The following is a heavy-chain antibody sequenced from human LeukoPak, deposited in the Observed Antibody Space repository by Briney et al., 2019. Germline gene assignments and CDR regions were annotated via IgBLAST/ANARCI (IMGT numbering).Heavy chain of an antibody. CDR2: INPNSGGT. V-gene: IGHV1-2*02. CDR3: AREYSSSSYVYYYYMDV. CDR1: GYTFTGYY. Sequence: ASVKVSCKASGYTFTGYYMHWVRQAPGQGLEGMGWINPNSGGTNYAQKFQGRVTMTRDTSISTAYMELSRLRSDDTAVYYCAREYSSSSYVYYYYMDVWGKGTTVTVSS. D-gene: IGHD6-6*01. J-gene: IGHJ6*03.